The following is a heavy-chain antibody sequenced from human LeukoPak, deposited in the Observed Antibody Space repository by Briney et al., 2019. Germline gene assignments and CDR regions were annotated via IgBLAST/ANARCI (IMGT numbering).Heavy chain of an antibody. D-gene: IGHD2-2*01. Sequence: GGALRLSCAASGFTFSSDAMSWVRQAPGEGLEWGSAISGSGGSTYYADSVKGRFTISRDNSKNTLYLQMNSLRAEDTAVYYCAKVKRMRGEYCSSTSCYPFDYWGQGTLVTVSS. J-gene: IGHJ4*02. V-gene: IGHV3-23*01. CDR2: ISGSGGST. CDR3: AKVKRMRGEYCSSTSCYPFDY. CDR1: GFTFSSDA.